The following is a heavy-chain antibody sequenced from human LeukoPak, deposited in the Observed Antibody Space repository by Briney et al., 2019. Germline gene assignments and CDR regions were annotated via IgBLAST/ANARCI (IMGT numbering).Heavy chain of an antibody. V-gene: IGHV4-34*01. Sequence: SETLSLTCAVYGGSFSGYYWSWIRQPPGKGLEWIGEINHSGSTNYNPSLKSRVTISVDTSKNQFSLKLSSVTAADTAVYYCARAAARYGSGSPQYYFDYWGREPWSPSPQ. D-gene: IGHD3-10*01. CDR2: INHSGST. CDR1: GGSFSGYY. J-gene: IGHJ4*02. CDR3: ARAAARYGSGSPQYYFDY.